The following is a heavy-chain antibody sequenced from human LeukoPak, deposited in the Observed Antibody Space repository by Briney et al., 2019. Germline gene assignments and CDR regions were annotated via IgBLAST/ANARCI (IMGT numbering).Heavy chain of an antibody. CDR1: GFTFSSYA. V-gene: IGHV3-23*01. Sequence: GGSLRLSCAASGFTFSSYAMSWVRQAPGKGLERVSAISGSGGSTYYADSVKGRFTISRDNSKNTLYLQMNSLRAEDTAVYYCARVGPGFPYYMDVWGKGTTVTVSS. J-gene: IGHJ6*03. CDR3: ARVGPGFPYYMDV. D-gene: IGHD3-10*01. CDR2: ISGSGGST.